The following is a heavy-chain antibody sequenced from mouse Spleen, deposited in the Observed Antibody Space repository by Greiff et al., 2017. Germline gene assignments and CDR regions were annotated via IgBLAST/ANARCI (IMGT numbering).Heavy chain of an antibody. CDR3: ARNNRNYGNFDWYFDV. D-gene: IGHD2-1*01. Sequence: VKLVESGPGLVAPSQSLSITCTVSGFSLTNYAVHWVRQSPGKGLEWLGVIWSDGSTDYNAAFISRLSISKDNSKSQVFFKMNSLQADDTAIYYCARNNRNYGNFDWYFDVWGAGTTVTVSS. CDR2: IWSDGST. J-gene: IGHJ1*01. CDR1: GFSLTNYA. V-gene: IGHV2-4-1*01.